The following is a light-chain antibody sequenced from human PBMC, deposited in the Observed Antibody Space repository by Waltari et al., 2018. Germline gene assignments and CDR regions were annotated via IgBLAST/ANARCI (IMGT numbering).Light chain of an antibody. Sequence: EIVLTQSPGTLSLSPGERVTLSCRASQRVGRSLAWYQQKPGQAPRLLIDVASSRATGMPDRFSGSGSGTDFSLTISRLAPDDLSVYYCQHYVRLPVTFGQGTKVEI. CDR2: VAS. J-gene: IGKJ1*01. CDR3: QHYVRLPVT. CDR1: QRVGRS. V-gene: IGKV3-20*01.